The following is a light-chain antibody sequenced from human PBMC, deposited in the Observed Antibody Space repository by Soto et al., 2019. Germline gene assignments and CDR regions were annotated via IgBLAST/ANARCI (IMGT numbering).Light chain of an antibody. V-gene: IGKV4-1*01. J-gene: IGKJ4*01. CDR2: LGS. CDR1: QSVLYDFHTKNY. Sequence: DIVMTQSPEFLGVSLGERATINCQSIQSVLYDFHTKNYLAWYQKKPGQPLKKIIHLGSVRYFRVSARFSGSGFATDFTPTISSLQVEDVAVYYCHQYYTLPLTFGGGTKVDIK. CDR3: HQYYTLPLT.